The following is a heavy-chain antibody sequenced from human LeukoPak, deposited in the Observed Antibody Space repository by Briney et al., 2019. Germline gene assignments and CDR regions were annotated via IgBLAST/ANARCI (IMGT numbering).Heavy chain of an antibody. J-gene: IGHJ4*02. D-gene: IGHD6-13*01. CDR3: ARAKGYLYSSSWALSFDY. Sequence: PGGSLRLSCAASGFTFSSYWMSWVRQAPGKGLEWVANIKQDGSEKYYVDSVKGRFTISRDNAKNSLYLQMNSPRAEDTAVYYCARAKGYLYSSSWALSFDYWGQETLVTVSS. V-gene: IGHV3-7*01. CDR2: IKQDGSEK. CDR1: GFTFSSYW.